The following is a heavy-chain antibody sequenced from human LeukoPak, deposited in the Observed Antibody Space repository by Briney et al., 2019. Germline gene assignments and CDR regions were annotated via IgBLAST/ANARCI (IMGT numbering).Heavy chain of an antibody. Sequence: GGSLRLSCADSGFTVRSTYVSWGRHAPGEGLEWVSLIYTGGTTDYAESGKGRFTISTDDSKNTMYLQMNSLRGEDTAVSYCARDLSGLVDYYFDYWGQGTLVTVSS. CDR1: GFTVRSTY. J-gene: IGHJ4*02. CDR3: ARDLSGLVDYYFDY. D-gene: IGHD2-8*02. V-gene: IGHV3-66*01. CDR2: IYTGGTT.